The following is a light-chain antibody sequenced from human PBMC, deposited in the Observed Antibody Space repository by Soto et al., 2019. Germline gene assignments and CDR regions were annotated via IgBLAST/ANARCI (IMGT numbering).Light chain of an antibody. CDR2: SAS. Sequence: EIVLTQSPAALSVSPGEGATLSCRASQSISNSLAWYQQKPGQAPRLLIYSASTRATGIPARFSGRGSGTEFTLTISSLQSEDFEVYYCQHYNNWPFTFGPGTKVDIK. V-gene: IGKV3-15*01. J-gene: IGKJ3*01. CDR1: QSISNS. CDR3: QHYNNWPFT.